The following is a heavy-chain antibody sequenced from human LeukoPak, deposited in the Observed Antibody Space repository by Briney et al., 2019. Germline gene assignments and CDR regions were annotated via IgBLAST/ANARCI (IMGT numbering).Heavy chain of an antibody. CDR2: FDPEGGDT. CDR3: ATDAEYRIAARKLDY. V-gene: IGHV1-69-2*01. J-gene: IGHJ4*02. D-gene: IGHD6-6*01. Sequence: ATVKLSCKTSGYIFTDHYMRWVRQAPGKGLEWMGRFDPEGGDTLYAEKFQGRVTINADTSTATSYMEVSSLTSEDTAVYYCATDAEYRIAARKLDYWGQGALVTVSA. CDR1: GYIFTDHY.